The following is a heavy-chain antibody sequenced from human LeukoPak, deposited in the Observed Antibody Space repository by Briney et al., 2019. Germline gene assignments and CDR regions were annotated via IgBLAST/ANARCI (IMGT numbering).Heavy chain of an antibody. D-gene: IGHD1-26*01. J-gene: IGHJ4*02. CDR1: GYTFTGYY. V-gene: IGHV1-18*04. CDR3: ARDRSGSYWD. CDR2: ISAYNGNT. Sequence: ASVKVSCKASGYTFTGYYMHWVRQAPGQGLEWMGWISAYNGNTNYAQKLQGRVTMTTDTSTSTAYMELRSLRSDDTAVYYCARDRSGSYWDWGQGTLVTVSS.